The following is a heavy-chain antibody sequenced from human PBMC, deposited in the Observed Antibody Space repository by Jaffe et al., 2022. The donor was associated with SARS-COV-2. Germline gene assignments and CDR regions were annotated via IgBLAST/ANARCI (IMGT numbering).Heavy chain of an antibody. CDR3: ARDHAGLDY. D-gene: IGHD6-13*01. J-gene: IGHJ4*02. V-gene: IGHV6-1*01. Sequence: QVHLQQSGPGLVKPSQTLSLTCAISGDTVSSNSAAWNWIRQSPSKGLEWLGRTYYRSKWFHDYAVSVKSRITIDPDTSRNKFSLQLNSVSPEDTAVYYCARDHAGLDYWGQGTLVTVSS. CDR2: TYYRSKWFH. CDR1: GDTVSSNSAA.